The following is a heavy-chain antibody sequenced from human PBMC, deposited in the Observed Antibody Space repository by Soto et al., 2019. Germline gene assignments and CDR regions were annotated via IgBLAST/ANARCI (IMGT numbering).Heavy chain of an antibody. CDR2: ISSSSSYI. Sequence: EVQLVESGGGLVKPGGSLRLSCAASGFTFSSYSMNWVRQAPGKGLEWVSSISSSSSYIYYADSVKGRFTISRDNAKNSLYLQMNSLRAEDTAVYYCVRDPRACSGGSCYNWFDPWGQGTLVTVSS. J-gene: IGHJ5*02. D-gene: IGHD2-15*01. CDR3: VRDPRACSGGSCYNWFDP. V-gene: IGHV3-21*01. CDR1: GFTFSSYS.